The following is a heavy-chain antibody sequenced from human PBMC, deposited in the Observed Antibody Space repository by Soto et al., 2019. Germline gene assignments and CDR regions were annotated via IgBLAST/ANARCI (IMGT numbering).Heavy chain of an antibody. CDR2: INPNSGGT. CDR3: ARDRVGYGMDV. J-gene: IGHJ6*02. V-gene: IGHV1-2*04. Sequence: ASVRVCCTASVYTFTGYYIHCVRQAPGQGLEWMGWINPNSGGTNYAQKFQGWVTMTRDTSISTAYMELSRLRSDDTAVYYCARDRVGYGMDVWGQGTTVTVSS. CDR1: VYTFTGYY. D-gene: IGHD2-15*01.